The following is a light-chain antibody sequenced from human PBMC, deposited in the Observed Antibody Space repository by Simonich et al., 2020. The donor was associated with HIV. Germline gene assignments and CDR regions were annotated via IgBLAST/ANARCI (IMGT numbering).Light chain of an antibody. Sequence: DIQMTQSPSTLSASVGDSVTITCRASHSISSWLAWYQQKPGKAPKLLIYKASTLESGVPSRFSGSGSATEFTLTISSLQPDDFATYYCQQYNSYPWTFGQGTKVEIK. CDR1: HSISSW. J-gene: IGKJ1*01. V-gene: IGKV1-5*03. CDR2: KAS. CDR3: QQYNSYPWT.